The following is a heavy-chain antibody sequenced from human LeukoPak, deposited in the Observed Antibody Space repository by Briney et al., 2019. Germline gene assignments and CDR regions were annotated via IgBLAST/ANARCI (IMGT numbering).Heavy chain of an antibody. CDR1: GFTFSSYS. J-gene: IGHJ4*02. Sequence: GGSLRLSCAAPGFTFSSYSMNWVRQAPGKGLEWVSSISSSSSYIYYADSVKGRFTISRDNAKNSLYLQMNSLRAEDTAVYYCARGGPRIYYDSSGYYGYWGQGTLVTVSS. D-gene: IGHD3-22*01. CDR3: ARGGPRIYYDSSGYYGY. V-gene: IGHV3-21*01. CDR2: ISSSSSYI.